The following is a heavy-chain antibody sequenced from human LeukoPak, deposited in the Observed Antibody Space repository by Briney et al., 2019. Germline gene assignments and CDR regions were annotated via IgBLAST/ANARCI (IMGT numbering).Heavy chain of an antibody. CDR1: GYTFTSYY. CDR3: ARSRGILIGYYNVRDYYYYGMDV. V-gene: IGHV1-46*01. CDR2: INPSGGST. D-gene: IGHD3-9*01. J-gene: IGHJ6*04. Sequence: GASVKVSCKASGYTFTSYYMHWVRQAPGQGLEWMGIINPSGGSTSYAQKFQGRVTMTRDTSTSTVYMELSSLRSEDTAVYYCARSRGILIGYYNVRDYYYYGMDVWGKGTRVTVSS.